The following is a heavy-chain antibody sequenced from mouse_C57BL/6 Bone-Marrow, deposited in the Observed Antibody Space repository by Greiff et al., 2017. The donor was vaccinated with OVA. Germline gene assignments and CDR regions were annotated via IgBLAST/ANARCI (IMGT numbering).Heavy chain of an antibody. CDR2: INPNNGGT. CDR3: ARGSNFY. CDR1: GYTFTDYY. V-gene: IGHV1-26*01. J-gene: IGHJ2*01. D-gene: IGHD2-5*01. Sequence: VQLQQSGPELVKPGASVKISCKASGYTFTDYYMNWVKQSHGKSLEWIGDINPNNGGTSYNQKFKGKATLTVDKSSSTAYMELRSLTSEDSAVYYCARGSNFYWGQGTTLTVSS.